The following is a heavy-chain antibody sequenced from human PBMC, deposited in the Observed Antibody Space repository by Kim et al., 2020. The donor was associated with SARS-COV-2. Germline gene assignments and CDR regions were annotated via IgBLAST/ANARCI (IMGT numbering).Heavy chain of an antibody. CDR2: IKSKTDGGTT. CDR1: GFTFSNAW. V-gene: IGHV3-15*01. CDR3: TTVFGSMVYATDDIQFAY. J-gene: IGHJ4*02. Sequence: GGSLRLSCAASGFTFSNAWMSWVRQAPGKGLEWVVRIKSKTDGGTTDYAAPVKGRFTISRDDSKNTLYLQMNSLKTEDTAVYYCTTVFGSMVYATDDIQFAYWGQGTLVTVSS. D-gene: IGHD2-8*01.